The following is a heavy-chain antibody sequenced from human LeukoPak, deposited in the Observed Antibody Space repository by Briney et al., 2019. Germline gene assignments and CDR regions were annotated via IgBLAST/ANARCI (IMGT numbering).Heavy chain of an antibody. D-gene: IGHD1-14*01. CDR2: MNPNSGNT. Sequence: ASVKVSCKASGYTFTSYDINWVRQATGQGLEWMGWMNPNSGNTGYAQKFRGRVTMTRNTSISTAYMELSSLRSEDTAVYYCARSHRTYYYYGMDVWGQGTTVTVSS. J-gene: IGHJ6*02. CDR3: ARSHRTYYYYGMDV. CDR1: GYTFTSYD. V-gene: IGHV1-8*01.